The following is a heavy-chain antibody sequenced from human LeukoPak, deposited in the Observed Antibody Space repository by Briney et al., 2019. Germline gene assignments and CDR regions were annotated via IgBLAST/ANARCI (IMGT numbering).Heavy chain of an antibody. V-gene: IGHV4-39*01. D-gene: IGHD2-21*01. J-gene: IGHJ4*02. CDR3: ARNCSTPFRTQTGGEDFFDY. CDR2: AYNSWST. Sequence: SETLSLTCTVSGASLSNNHHYWGWIRQPPGKGLEWIGSAYNSWSTSYNPSLKSRVTISVDTSRNQVSLELTSVTSSDTAVYYCARNCSTPFRTQTGGEDFFDYWGQGILVTVSS. CDR1: GASLSNNHHY.